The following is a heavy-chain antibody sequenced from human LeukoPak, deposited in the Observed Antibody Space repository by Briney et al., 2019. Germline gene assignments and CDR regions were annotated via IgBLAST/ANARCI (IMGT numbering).Heavy chain of an antibody. CDR3: ARRGEA. J-gene: IGHJ5*02. V-gene: IGHV4-4*02. CDR2: VHHSGSI. Sequence: SETLSLTCVVSGGSISSNMLWTWVRQPPGKGLEWIGEVHHSGSINYNPSLKSRVTISVDRSKNQFSLKLSSVTAADTAVYYCARRGEAWGQGTLVTVSS. CDR1: GGSISSNML.